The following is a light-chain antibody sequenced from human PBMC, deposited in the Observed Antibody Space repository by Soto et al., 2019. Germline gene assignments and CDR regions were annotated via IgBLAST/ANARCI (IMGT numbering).Light chain of an antibody. J-gene: IGKJ1*01. CDR3: QQYRSYSWT. Sequence: DVQLTQSPSTLSASVGDRVTITCRASQSVSSWLAWYQAKPGKAPNLLIYKASTLESGVPSRFSGSGSGTEFTLTISSLQPDDFATYYCQQYRSYSWTFGQGTKVE. CDR1: QSVSSW. CDR2: KAS. V-gene: IGKV1-5*03.